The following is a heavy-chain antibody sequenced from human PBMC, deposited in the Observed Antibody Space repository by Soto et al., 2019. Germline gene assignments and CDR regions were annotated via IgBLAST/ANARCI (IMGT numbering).Heavy chain of an antibody. CDR3: AREAHYSSGWYGRGSYNWFDP. D-gene: IGHD6-19*01. J-gene: IGHJ5*02. V-gene: IGHV1-2*02. CDR2: INPNSGGT. CDR1: GYTFTGYY. Sequence: GASVKVSCKASGYTFTGYYMHWVRQAPGQGLEWMGWINPNSGGTNYAQKFQGRVTMTGDTSISTAYMELSRLRSDDTAVYYCAREAHYSSGWYGRGSYNWFDPWGQGTLVTVSS.